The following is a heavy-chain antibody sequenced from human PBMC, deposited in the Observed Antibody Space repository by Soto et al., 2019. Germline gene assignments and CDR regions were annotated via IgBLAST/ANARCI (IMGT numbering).Heavy chain of an antibody. Sequence: LRLSCAASGFSFSGYNMNWVRQAPGKGLEWVSSISGDSNYIYYADSMQGRFTISRDNAKNSVYLQMNSLRAEDTAVYYCARVVYFDRSAYGLWGQGTMVTVSS. CDR2: ISGDSNYI. CDR1: GFSFSGYN. V-gene: IGHV3-21*01. CDR3: ARVVYFDRSAYGL. J-gene: IGHJ3*01. D-gene: IGHD3-22*01.